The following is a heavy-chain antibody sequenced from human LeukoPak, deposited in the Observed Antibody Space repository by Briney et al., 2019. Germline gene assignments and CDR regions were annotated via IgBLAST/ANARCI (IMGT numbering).Heavy chain of an antibody. CDR2: IGRSGDST. Sequence: GGSLRLSCAASGFTFSSYEMSWIRQAPGKGLEWVSAIGRSGDSTYYTASVKGRFTISRDNSRNTLSLQMNNLRAEDTAIYYCAKGGVDHWGQGTLVTVSS. CDR1: GFTFSSYE. V-gene: IGHV3-23*01. CDR3: AKGGVDH. D-gene: IGHD4-17*01. J-gene: IGHJ4*02.